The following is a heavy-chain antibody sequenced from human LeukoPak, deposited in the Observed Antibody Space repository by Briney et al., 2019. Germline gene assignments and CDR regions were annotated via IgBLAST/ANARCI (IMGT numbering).Heavy chain of an antibody. CDR2: IYYSGST. CDR3: ARARDSSSWAYYFDY. Sequence: SKTLSLTCTVSGGSISSYYWSWIRQPPGKGLEWIGYIYYSGSTNYNPSLKSRVTISVDTSKNQFSLKLSSVTAADTAVYYCARARDSSSWAYYFDYWGQGTLVTVSS. V-gene: IGHV4-59*01. J-gene: IGHJ4*02. CDR1: GGSISSYY. D-gene: IGHD6-13*01.